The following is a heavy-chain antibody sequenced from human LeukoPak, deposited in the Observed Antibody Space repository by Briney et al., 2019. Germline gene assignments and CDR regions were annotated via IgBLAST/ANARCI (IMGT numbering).Heavy chain of an antibody. D-gene: IGHD6-19*01. CDR3: ARGVAVAGRFDY. CDR2: IYYSGST. J-gene: IGHJ4*02. CDR1: GGSISSYY. V-gene: IGHV4-59*01. Sequence: SETLSLTCTVSGGSISSYYGSWIRQPPGKGLEWIGYIYYSGSTNYNPSLKSRVPISVDTSKNQFSMKLSSVTAADTAVYYCARGVAVAGRFDYWGQGTLVTVSS.